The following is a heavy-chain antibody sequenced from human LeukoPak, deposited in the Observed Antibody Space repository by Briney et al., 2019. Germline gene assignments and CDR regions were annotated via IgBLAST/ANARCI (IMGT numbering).Heavy chain of an antibody. V-gene: IGHV4-39*07. J-gene: IGHJ4*02. CDR2: IYYSGST. D-gene: IGHD3-22*01. CDR1: GDSISSGSYY. CDR3: ARGQGGSGYYY. Sequence: SETLSLTCTVSGDSISSGSYYWGWIRQPPGKGLEWIASIYYSGSTNYNPSLKSRVAISVDTSKNQFSLRLTSVTAADTAVYYCARGQGGSGYYYWGQGTLVTVSP.